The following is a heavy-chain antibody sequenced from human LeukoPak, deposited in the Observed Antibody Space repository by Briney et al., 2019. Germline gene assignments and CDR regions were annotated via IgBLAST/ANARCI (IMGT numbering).Heavy chain of an antibody. V-gene: IGHV3-30-3*01. D-gene: IGHD3-22*01. J-gene: IGHJ4*02. CDR1: GFTFSSYS. CDR3: ARDHSSGSGAADY. Sequence: SGGSLRLSCAASGFTFSSYSMHWVRQAPGKGLEWVAVISHDGSNKYYAESVKGRLTISRDNSRNTLYLQMNSLGAEDTAVYYCARDHSSGSGAADYWGQGTLVTVSS. CDR2: ISHDGSNK.